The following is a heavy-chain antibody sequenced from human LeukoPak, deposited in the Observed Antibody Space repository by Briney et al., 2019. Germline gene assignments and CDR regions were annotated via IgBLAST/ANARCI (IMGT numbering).Heavy chain of an antibody. CDR1: GGTFSSYA. D-gene: IGHD3-10*01. Sequence: ASVKVSCKASGGTFSSYAISWVRQAPGQGLEWMGRIIPIFGIANYAQKFQGRVTITADKSTSTAYMELSSLRSEDTAVYYCARDSGYGSEINWFDPWGQGILVTVSS. CDR2: IIPIFGIA. V-gene: IGHV1-69*04. J-gene: IGHJ5*02. CDR3: ARDSGYGSEINWFDP.